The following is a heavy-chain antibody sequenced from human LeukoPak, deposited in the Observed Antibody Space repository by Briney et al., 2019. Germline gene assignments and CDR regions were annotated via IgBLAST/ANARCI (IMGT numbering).Heavy chain of an antibody. J-gene: IGHJ4*02. Sequence: SETLSLTCTVSRGSISSYYWSWIRQPPGKGLEWIGYIYYSGSTNYNPSLKSRVTMSVDTSKNQFSLKLSSVTAADTAVYYCARAYYYDSSGYALRDWGQGTLVTVSS. CDR2: IYYSGST. D-gene: IGHD3-22*01. CDR3: ARAYYYDSSGYALRD. V-gene: IGHV4-59*12. CDR1: RGSISSYY.